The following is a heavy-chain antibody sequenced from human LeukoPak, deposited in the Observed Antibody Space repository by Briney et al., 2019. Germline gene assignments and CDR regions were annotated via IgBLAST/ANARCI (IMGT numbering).Heavy chain of an antibody. Sequence: GASVKVSCKASGYTFSGHYVYWVRQAPGQGLECVGWINPNSGATNYAQKFQDRATMTRDTSVSTAYMELSRLRSDDTAVYYCARDKRDCTTTTCYDYFDYWGQGTLVTVSS. CDR1: GYTFSGHY. D-gene: IGHD2-2*01. CDR3: ARDKRDCTTTTCYDYFDY. V-gene: IGHV1-2*02. CDR2: INPNSGAT. J-gene: IGHJ4*02.